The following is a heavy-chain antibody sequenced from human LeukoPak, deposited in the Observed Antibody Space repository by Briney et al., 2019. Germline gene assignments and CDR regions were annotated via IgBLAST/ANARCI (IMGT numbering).Heavy chain of an antibody. Sequence: SETLSLTCSVSGYSISSGYYWGWIRQPPGKGLEWIGIIYHSGNSYYNPSLKSRVTISVDTSKNQFSLKLSSVTAADTAVYYCARLVFAGRRVDYWGQGTLVTVSS. CDR3: ARLVFAGRRVDY. CDR2: IYHSGNS. CDR1: GYSISSGYY. J-gene: IGHJ4*02. V-gene: IGHV4-38-2*02. D-gene: IGHD6-13*01.